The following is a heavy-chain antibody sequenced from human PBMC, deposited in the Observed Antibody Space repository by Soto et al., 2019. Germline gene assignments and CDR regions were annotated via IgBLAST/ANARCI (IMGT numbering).Heavy chain of an antibody. CDR1: GFTFDDYA. J-gene: IGHJ4*02. V-gene: IGHV3-9*01. CDR2: ISWNSGTI. CDR3: AKDANHYGYFDY. Sequence: EVQLVESGGGLVQPGRSLRLSCAASGFTFDDYAMHWVRQAPGKGPEWVAGISWNSGTIDYAESVKGRFTISRDSAKNSLYLHMNSLRAEDTALYYCAKDANHYGYFDYWGQGTLVTVSS. D-gene: IGHD4-17*01.